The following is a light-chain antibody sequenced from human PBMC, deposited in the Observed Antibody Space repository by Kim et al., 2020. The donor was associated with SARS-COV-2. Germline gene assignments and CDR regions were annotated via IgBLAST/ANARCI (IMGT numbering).Light chain of an antibody. CDR1: NIGSKS. Sequence: APGKTVSCTCEGNNIGSKSVHWYQQRPGQAPVLVMHDDSDRPSGIPERFSGSNSGNTATLTISRVEAEDEADYFCQVWDSTSDYVVFGGGTQLTVL. V-gene: IGLV3-21*03. CDR2: DDS. CDR3: QVWDSTSDYVV. J-gene: IGLJ3*02.